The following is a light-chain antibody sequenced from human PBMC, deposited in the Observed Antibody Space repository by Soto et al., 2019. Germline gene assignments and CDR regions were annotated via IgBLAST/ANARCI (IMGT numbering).Light chain of an antibody. CDR1: SNDIGGYNL. J-gene: IGLJ2*01. Sequence: QSALTQPASVSGSPGQSITISCTGTSNDIGGYNLVSWYQQHPGKAPKLIIYEASERPSGVSDRFSGSRSGNTASLTTSTLQAEDEADYSCCSFAGGATFVFGGGTKLTVL. V-gene: IGLV2-23*02. CDR3: CSFAGGATFV. CDR2: EAS.